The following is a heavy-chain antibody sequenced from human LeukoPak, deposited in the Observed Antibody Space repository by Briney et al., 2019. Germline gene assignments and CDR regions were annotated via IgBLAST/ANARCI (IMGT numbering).Heavy chain of an antibody. J-gene: IGHJ4*02. CDR3: ARAGAAGSLPVDY. V-gene: IGHV1-69*02. D-gene: IGHD6-13*01. CDR1: GGTFSSYT. Sequence: SVKVSCKASGGTFSSYTISWVRQAPGQGLEWMGRIIPILGIANYAQKFQGRVTITAVKSTSTAYMELSSLRSEDTAVYYCARAGAAGSLPVDYWGQGALVTVSS. CDR2: IIPILGIA.